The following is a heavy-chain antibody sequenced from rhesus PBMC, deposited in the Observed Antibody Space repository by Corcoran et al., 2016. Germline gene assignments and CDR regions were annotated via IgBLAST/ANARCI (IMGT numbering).Heavy chain of an antibody. J-gene: IGHJ4*01. D-gene: IGHD6-31*01. CDR3: ASDRVAAAYDY. Sequence: QVQLQESGPGLVKPSETLSLTCAVSGGSISGYYYWSLIRQPPGKGLEWIGSFYGRGGSNYLNPSLKSRVTRSVDTSKNQFSLKLSSVTAADTAVYYCASDRVAAAYDYWGQGVLVTVSS. CDR1: GGSISGYYY. CDR2: FYGRGGSN. V-gene: IGHV4S14*01.